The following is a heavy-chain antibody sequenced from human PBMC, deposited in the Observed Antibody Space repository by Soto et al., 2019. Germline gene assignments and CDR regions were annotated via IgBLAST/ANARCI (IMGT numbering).Heavy chain of an antibody. CDR3: ARHHGPTTSENWFDP. CDR2: ISTYSGDT. Sequence: GASVKVSCKASGYTFFTYDISWVRQAPGQGLEWMGWISTYSGDTKCAQMFQGRVTMTTDTSTTTAYLELRSLRSDDTAVYYCARHHGPTTSENWFDPWGQGTLVIVSS. D-gene: IGHD5-12*01. V-gene: IGHV1-18*01. CDR1: GYTFFTYD. J-gene: IGHJ5*02.